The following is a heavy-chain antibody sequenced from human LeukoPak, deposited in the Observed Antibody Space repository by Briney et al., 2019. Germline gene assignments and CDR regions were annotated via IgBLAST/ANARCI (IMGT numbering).Heavy chain of an antibody. CDR1: GGSISSSSYY. J-gene: IGHJ4*02. CDR2: IYYSGST. D-gene: IGHD3-3*01. Sequence: SETLSLTCTVSGGSISSSSYYWGWIRQPPGKGLEWIGSIYYSGSTYYNPSLKSRVTISVDTSKNQFSLKLSSVTAADTAVYYCARSPVDRSGYYLPTDYWGQGTLVTVPS. V-gene: IGHV4-39*01. CDR3: ARSPVDRSGYYLPTDY.